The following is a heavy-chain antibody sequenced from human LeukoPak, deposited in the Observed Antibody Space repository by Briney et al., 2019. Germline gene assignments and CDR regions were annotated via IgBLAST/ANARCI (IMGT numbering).Heavy chain of an antibody. J-gene: IGHJ4*02. CDR1: GLSFHYYA. CDR3: ARPIDNGSGSYYFPY. CDR2: ISYDGTNE. V-gene: IGHV3-30-3*01. D-gene: IGHD3-10*01. Sequence: GRSLRLFCAASGLSFHYYAMLLVRQAPGTGLARVAVISYDGTNEYYADSVKGRLTISRDNSKNTLYMQMNSLRPEDTAVYYCARPIDNGSGSYYFPYWGQGTLVTVSS.